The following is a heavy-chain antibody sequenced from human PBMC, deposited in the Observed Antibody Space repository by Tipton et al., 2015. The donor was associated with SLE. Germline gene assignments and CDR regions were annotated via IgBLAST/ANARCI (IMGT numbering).Heavy chain of an antibody. J-gene: IGHJ4*02. CDR1: DGSISTTNYY. D-gene: IGHD5-12*01. V-gene: IGHV4-39*07. Sequence: TLSLTCSVSDGSISTTNYYWGWLRQPPGKGLEWIGSIFYTGSTYYSPSLNSRVSFSIDTSENHFSLRLNSVTAADTAVYYCARRHYSGPFDSWGQGTLVTVSS. CDR3: ARRHYSGPFDS. CDR2: IFYTGST.